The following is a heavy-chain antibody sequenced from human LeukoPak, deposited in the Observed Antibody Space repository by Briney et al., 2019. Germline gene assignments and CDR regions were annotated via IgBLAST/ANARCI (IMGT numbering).Heavy chain of an antibody. D-gene: IGHD3-22*01. Sequence: GSLRLSCAASGFTFSSYGMHWVRQAPGKGLEWVAVIWYDGSNKYYADSVKGRFTISRDNSKNTLYLQMNSLRAEDTAVYYCARDLVDSSGIFDYWGQGTLVTVSS. V-gene: IGHV3-33*01. J-gene: IGHJ4*02. CDR2: IWYDGSNK. CDR3: ARDLVDSSGIFDY. CDR1: GFTFSSYG.